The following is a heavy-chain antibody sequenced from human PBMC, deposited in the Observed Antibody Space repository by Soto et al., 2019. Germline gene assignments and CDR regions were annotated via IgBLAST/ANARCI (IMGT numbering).Heavy chain of an antibody. D-gene: IGHD2-15*01. CDR2: IGAAMDP. CDR3: ARAYTGRLPRRADYYYALDV. CDR1: GFSFSDYD. J-gene: IGHJ6*02. V-gene: IGHV3-13*05. Sequence: PGEALRLSGTASGFSFSDYDMHWVRPAPGKGLEWVSTIGAAMDPYYTGSVKHRFTISRENARTSMFLQMNSVTVGDTAVYYCARAYTGRLPRRADYYYALDVWGQGTSVTVS.